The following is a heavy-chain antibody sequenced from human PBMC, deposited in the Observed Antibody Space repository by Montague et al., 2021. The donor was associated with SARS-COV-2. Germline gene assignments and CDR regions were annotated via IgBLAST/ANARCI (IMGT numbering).Heavy chain of an antibody. CDR2: IDSNGAT. Sequence: SETLSLTCAVSGNSISNYYWSWIRQPPGKGLEYIGWIDSNGATYYNPSLTSRVTMSLDTSKNQFSLKLSSVTAADTAVYYCARGDGVVVAAPYIWGQGTMVTVSS. CDR3: ARGDGVVVAAPYI. CDR1: GNSISNYY. J-gene: IGHJ3*02. V-gene: IGHV4-59*06. D-gene: IGHD2-15*01.